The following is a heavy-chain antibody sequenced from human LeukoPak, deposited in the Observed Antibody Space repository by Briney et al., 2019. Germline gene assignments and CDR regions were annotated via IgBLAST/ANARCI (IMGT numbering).Heavy chain of an antibody. CDR3: ARGFNYDILTGYSPPYGMDV. D-gene: IGHD3-9*01. Sequence: GGSLRLSCVASGFTFSSFSMNWVRQAPGKGLEWVSYITGSSTTIYSADSVKGRFTISRDNAKNSLYLQMNSLRDEDTAVYYCARGFNYDILTGYSPPYGMDVWGQGTTVTVSS. CDR2: ITGSSTTI. V-gene: IGHV3-48*02. CDR1: GFTFSSFS. J-gene: IGHJ6*02.